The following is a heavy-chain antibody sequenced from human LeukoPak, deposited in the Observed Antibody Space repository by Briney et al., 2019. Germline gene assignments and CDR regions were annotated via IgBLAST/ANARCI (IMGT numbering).Heavy chain of an antibody. CDR2: ISGSGGST. Sequence: GGSLRTSCVGFGFTFSNYNRNWVRQATGKGLELVSAISGSGGSTYYADSVKGRFTISRDNSKNTLYLQMNSLRAEDTAVYYCAKDRAGYSSSWYYFDYWGQGTLVTVSS. D-gene: IGHD6-13*01. J-gene: IGHJ4*02. CDR1: GFTFSNYN. CDR3: AKDRAGYSSSWYYFDY. V-gene: IGHV3-23*01.